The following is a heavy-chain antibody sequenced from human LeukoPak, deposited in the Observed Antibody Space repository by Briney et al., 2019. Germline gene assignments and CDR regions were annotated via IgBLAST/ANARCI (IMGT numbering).Heavy chain of an antibody. Sequence: GGSLRLSCAASGFTFNAFAMTWVRQAPGEGLEWVAGMIGVGTTYYADSVKGRFTLSKDNSKKTVYLQINSLRVEDTAIYYCAKDLHYNDGRWEFDPWGQGTLVTVSS. CDR1: GFTFNAFA. D-gene: IGHD5-24*01. CDR3: AKDLHYNDGRWEFDP. CDR2: MIGVGTT. V-gene: IGHV3-23*01. J-gene: IGHJ5*02.